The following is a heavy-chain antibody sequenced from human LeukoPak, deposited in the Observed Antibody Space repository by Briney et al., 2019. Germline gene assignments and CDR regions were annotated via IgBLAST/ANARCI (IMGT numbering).Heavy chain of an antibody. CDR2: ISGSGGSI. V-gene: IGHV3-23*01. Sequence: GGSLRLSCVASGFSFSRYAMSWVRQAPGKGLEWVSVISGSGGSIYYADSVKGRFTISRDNSKNTLYLQMNSLRAEDTAVYYCAKDGAAVDYYYYYGMDVWGQGTTVTVSS. CDR3: AKDGAAVDYYYYYGMDV. D-gene: IGHD6-13*01. CDR1: GFSFSRYA. J-gene: IGHJ6*02.